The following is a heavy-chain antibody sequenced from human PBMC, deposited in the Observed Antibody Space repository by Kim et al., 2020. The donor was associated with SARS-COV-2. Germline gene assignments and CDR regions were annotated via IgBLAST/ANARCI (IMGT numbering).Heavy chain of an antibody. CDR3: VKAHANWYFDL. CDR1: GFPFSSYG. D-gene: IGHD2-2*01. V-gene: IGHV3-33*06. Sequence: GGSLRLSCAASGFPFSSYGINWVRQAPGKGLEWVAIIWYDGSIKYFADSVKGRFTISRDNSKNTVYVEMNNLRVEDTAVYYCVKAHANWYFDLWGRGTLVTVSS. CDR2: IWYDGSIK. J-gene: IGHJ2*01.